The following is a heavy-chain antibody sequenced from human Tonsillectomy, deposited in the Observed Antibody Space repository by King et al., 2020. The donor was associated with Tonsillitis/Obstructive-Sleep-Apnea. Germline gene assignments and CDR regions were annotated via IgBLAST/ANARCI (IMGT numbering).Heavy chain of an antibody. D-gene: IGHD3-3*01. CDR3: AKDLATYYFWSGYYSRGFDY. J-gene: IGHJ4*02. V-gene: IGHV3-43*02. CDR2: ISGDGGST. CDR1: GFTFDDYA. Sequence: VQLVESGGGVVQPGGSLRLSCAASGFTFDDYAMHWVRQAPGKGLEWVSLISGDGGSTYYADSVKGRFTISRDNSKNSLYLQMNSLRTEDTDLYYFAKDLATYYFWSGYYSRGFDYWGQGTLVTVSS.